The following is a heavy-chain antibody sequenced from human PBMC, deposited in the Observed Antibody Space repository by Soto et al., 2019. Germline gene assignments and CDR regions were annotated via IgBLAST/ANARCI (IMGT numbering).Heavy chain of an antibody. D-gene: IGHD2-15*01. CDR3: AKVIRDIVVVVTATAFEYFHH. CDR1: GFTFSSYG. J-gene: IGHJ1*01. V-gene: IGHV3-23*01. Sequence: EVQLLESGGGLVQPGGSLRLSCAASGFTFSSYGMSWVRQAPGKGLEWVSAISGSGRNTFYADSVKGRFTISRDNSKNTLYLQMNYLRAGDTAVYYCAKVIRDIVVVVTATAFEYFHHWGQGTLGTVSS. CDR2: ISGSGRNT.